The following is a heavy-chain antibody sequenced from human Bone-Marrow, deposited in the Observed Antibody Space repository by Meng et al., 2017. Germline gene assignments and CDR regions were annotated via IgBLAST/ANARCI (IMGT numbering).Heavy chain of an antibody. CDR2: FYYSGST. J-gene: IGHJ5*02. CDR3: SVGELLPTWFDP. V-gene: IGHV4-39*01. D-gene: IGHD1-26*01. Sequence: QLQLQESVPGLVKPSETLSLTCTVSGRSISSSSYYWGWIRQPPGKGLEWIGSFYYSGSTFSNPSLKNRVTISVDTSKNQFSLKLSSVTAADTAVYYCSVGELLPTWFDPWGQGTLVTVSS. CDR1: GRSISSSSYY.